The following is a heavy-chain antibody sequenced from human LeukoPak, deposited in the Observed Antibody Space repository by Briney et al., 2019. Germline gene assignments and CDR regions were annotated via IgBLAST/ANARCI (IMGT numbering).Heavy chain of an antibody. V-gene: IGHV4-31*03. CDR3: ARVRANDFSCHYFDY. CDR1: GGSISSGGYY. CDR2: IYYSGST. D-gene: IGHD3-3*01. J-gene: IGHJ4*02. Sequence: SETLSLTCTVSGGSISSGGYYWSWIRQHPGKGLEWGGYIYYSGSTYYNPSLKGRVTISVDTCKNQFSLEVSSVTAANTAVYYCARVRANDFSCHYFDYWGQGTLVTVSS.